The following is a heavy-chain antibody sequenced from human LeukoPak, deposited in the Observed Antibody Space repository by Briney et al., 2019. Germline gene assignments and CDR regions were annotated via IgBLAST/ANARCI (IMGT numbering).Heavy chain of an antibody. J-gene: IGHJ4*02. CDR1: GGTFSSYA. CDR2: ISGSGGST. D-gene: IGHD1-14*01. CDR3: AKLLGTYRADYFDY. V-gene: IGHV3-23*01. Sequence: SCKASGGTFSSYAMSWVRQAPGKGLEWVSAISGSGGSTYYADSVKGRFTISRDNSKNTLYLQMNSLRAEDTAVYYCAKLLGTYRADYFDYWGQGTLVTVSS.